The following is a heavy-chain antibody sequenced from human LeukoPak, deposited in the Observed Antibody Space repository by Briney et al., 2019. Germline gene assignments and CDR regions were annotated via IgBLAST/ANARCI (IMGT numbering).Heavy chain of an antibody. V-gene: IGHV3-7*01. CDR3: ASLSSRIEGSPDY. CDR1: GFTFSSYW. Sequence: PGGYLRLSCAASGFTFSSYWMSWVRHAPGKGLEWVANIKQDGSEKYYVDSVKGRFTISRDNAKNSLYLQMNSLRAEDTAVYYCASLSSRIEGSPDYWGQGTLVTVSS. D-gene: IGHD1-26*01. J-gene: IGHJ4*02. CDR2: IKQDGSEK.